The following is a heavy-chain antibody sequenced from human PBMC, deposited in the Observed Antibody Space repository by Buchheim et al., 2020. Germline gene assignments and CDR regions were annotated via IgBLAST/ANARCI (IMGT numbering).Heavy chain of an antibody. V-gene: IGHV3-30*18. D-gene: IGHD3-22*01. Sequence: QVQLVESGGGVVQPGRSLRLSCAASGFTFSSYGMHWVRQAPGKGLEWVAVISYDGSNKYYADSVKGRFTISRDNSKNTLYLQMNSLRAEDTAVYYCAKGRRYYYDSSGYSWFDPWGQGTL. CDR3: AKGRRYYYDSSGYSWFDP. CDR2: ISYDGSNK. J-gene: IGHJ5*02. CDR1: GFTFSSYG.